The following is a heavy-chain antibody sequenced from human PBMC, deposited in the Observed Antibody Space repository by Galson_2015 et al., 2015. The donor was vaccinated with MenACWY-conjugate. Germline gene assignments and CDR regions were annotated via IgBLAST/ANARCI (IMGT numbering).Heavy chain of an antibody. CDR1: GFTFSSYG. CDR2: IWNDGSKK. V-gene: IGHV3-33*01. CDR3: ARGSGQQPATTPDVFDI. D-gene: IGHD2-2*01. J-gene: IGHJ3*02. Sequence: SLRLSCAASGFTFSSYGMHWVRQAPGKGLEWVAVIWNDGSKKYYGDSVKDRFTISRDNSENTLYLQMNNLRAEDTAVYYCARGSGQQPATTPDVFDIWRQRTMVTVSP.